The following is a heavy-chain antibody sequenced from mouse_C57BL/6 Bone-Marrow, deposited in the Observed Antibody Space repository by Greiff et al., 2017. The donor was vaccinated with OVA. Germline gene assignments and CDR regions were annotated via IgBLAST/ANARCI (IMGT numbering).Heavy chain of an antibody. J-gene: IGHJ2*01. Sequence: QVQLKESGPGLVQPSQSLSITCTVSGFSLTSSGVHWVRQSPGTGLEWLGVLWSGGSTDYNAAFISRLSISKDKSKSQVFFKMNSLQADDTAIYYCATYHYGSFDYWGQGTTLTVSS. CDR1: GFSLTSSG. CDR3: ATYHYGSFDY. CDR2: LWSGGST. D-gene: IGHD1-1*01. V-gene: IGHV2-2*01.